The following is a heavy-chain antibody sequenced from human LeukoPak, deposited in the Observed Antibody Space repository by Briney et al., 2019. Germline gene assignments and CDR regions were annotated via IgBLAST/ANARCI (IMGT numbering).Heavy chain of an antibody. V-gene: IGHV1-8*01. D-gene: IGHD3-22*01. CDR2: MNPNSGNT. Sequence: ASVKVSCKASGYTFTSYDINWVRQATGQGLEWMGWMNPNSGNTGYAQKFQGRVTMTRNTSISTAYMELSSLRSEDTAVYYCARSYYYDSSGYYAPRAFDIWGQGTMVTVSS. J-gene: IGHJ3*02. CDR1: GYTFTSYD. CDR3: ARSYYYDSSGYYAPRAFDI.